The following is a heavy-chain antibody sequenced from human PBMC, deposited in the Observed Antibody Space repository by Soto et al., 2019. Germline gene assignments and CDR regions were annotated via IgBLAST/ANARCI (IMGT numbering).Heavy chain of an antibody. D-gene: IGHD3-22*01. CDR1: GDSVSSNSAA. CDR2: TYYRSKWYN. CDR3: ARDYYYDSSGYPNYFDY. J-gene: IGHJ4*02. Sequence: LSQTLSLTCAISGDSVSSNSAAWNWIRQSPSRGLEWLGRTYYRSKWYNDYAVSVKSRITINPDTSKNQFSLQLNSVTPEDTAVYYCARDYYYDSSGYPNYFDYWGQGTLVTVSS. V-gene: IGHV6-1*01.